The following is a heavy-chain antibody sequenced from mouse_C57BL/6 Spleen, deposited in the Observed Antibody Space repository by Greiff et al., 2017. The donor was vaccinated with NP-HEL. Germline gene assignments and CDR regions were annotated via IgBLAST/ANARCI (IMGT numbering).Heavy chain of an antibody. Sequence: VQLQQSGAELAKPGASVKLSCKASGYTFTSYWMHWVKQRPGQGLEWIGYINPSSGYTKYNQKFKDKATLTADKSSSTAYMQLSSLTYEDSAVYYCARAEQAEERAFDYWGQGTTLTVSS. CDR3: ARAEQAEERAFDY. CDR1: GYTFTSYW. CDR2: INPSSGYT. J-gene: IGHJ2*01. V-gene: IGHV1-7*01.